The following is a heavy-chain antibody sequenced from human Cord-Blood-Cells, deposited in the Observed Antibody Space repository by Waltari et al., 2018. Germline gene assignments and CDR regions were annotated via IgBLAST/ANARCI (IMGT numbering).Heavy chain of an antibody. D-gene: IGHD1-1*01. CDR1: GGTFSSYA. CDR3: ARENITTGRLLTPSNAFDI. Sequence: QVQLVQSGAEVKKPGSSVKVSCKASGGTFSSYAISWVRQAPGQGLEWMGGIIPIFGTANYAQKFQGRVTITADESTSTAYMELSSLRSEDTAVYYCARENITTGRLLTPSNAFDIWGQGTMVTVSS. CDR2: IIPIFGTA. J-gene: IGHJ3*02. V-gene: IGHV1-69*01.